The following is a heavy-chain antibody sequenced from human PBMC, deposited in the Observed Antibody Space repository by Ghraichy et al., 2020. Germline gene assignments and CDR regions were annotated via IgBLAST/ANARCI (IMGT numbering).Heavy chain of an antibody. J-gene: IGHJ6*02. CDR2: ISSNGGST. V-gene: IGHV3-64D*06. CDR1: GFTFSSYA. CDR3: VKESYGGISYYYYGMDV. D-gene: IGHD4-23*01. Sequence: GGSLRLSCSASGFTFSSYAMHWVRQAPGTGLEYVSAISSNGGSTYYADSVKGSFTISRDNSKNALYLQMSSLRAEETAVYYCVKESYGGISYYYYGMDVWGQGTTVTVSS.